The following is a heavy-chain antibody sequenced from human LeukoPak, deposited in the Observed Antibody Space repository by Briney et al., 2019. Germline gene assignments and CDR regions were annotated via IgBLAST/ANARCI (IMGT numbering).Heavy chain of an antibody. Sequence: SETLSLTCAVYGGSFSGYYWSWIRQPPGKGLEWIGEINHSGSTNYNPSLKSRVTISVDTSKNQFSLKLSSVTAADTAVYYCARGGGRVYSSWGQGTLVTVSS. CDR3: ARGGGRVYSS. D-gene: IGHD5-18*01. CDR2: INHSGST. J-gene: IGHJ5*02. V-gene: IGHV4-34*01. CDR1: GGSFSGYY.